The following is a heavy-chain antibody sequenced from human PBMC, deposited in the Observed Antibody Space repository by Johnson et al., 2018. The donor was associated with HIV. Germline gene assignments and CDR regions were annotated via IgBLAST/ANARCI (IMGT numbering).Heavy chain of an antibody. D-gene: IGHD1-14*01. CDR2: INWNGGRT. CDR3: ARDRYTWNHRRAFDI. V-gene: IGHV3-20*04. J-gene: IGHJ3*02. CDR1: GFTFDDYG. Sequence: VQLVESRGGVVQPGGSLRLSCAASGFTFDDYGMSWVRQAPGKGLKWVSGINWNGGRTGYADSVKGRFTISRDNAKNSLYLQMNSLRAEDSALYYCARDRYTWNHRRAFDIWCQGTMVPVSS.